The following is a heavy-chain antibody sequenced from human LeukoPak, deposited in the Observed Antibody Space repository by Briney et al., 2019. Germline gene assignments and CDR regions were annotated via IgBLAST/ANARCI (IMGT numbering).Heavy chain of an antibody. CDR1: GFTFSQYW. CDR2: IKPDGSEK. CDR3: AREPPQLWIDN. V-gene: IGHV3-7*01. D-gene: IGHD5-18*01. Sequence: GGSLRLSCAASGFTFSQYWMSWVRQAPGKGLEWVANIKPDGSEKHYVDSVKGRFSISRDNTKNSLFLQISSLRGEDSVVYYCAREPPQLWIDNWGQGTRVIVSS. J-gene: IGHJ4*02.